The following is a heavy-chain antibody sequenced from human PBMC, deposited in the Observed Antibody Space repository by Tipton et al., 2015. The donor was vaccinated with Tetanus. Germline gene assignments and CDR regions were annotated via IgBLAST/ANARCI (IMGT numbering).Heavy chain of an antibody. V-gene: IGHV4-39*01. Sequence: GSLRLSCTVSGGSISSSSYYWGWIRQPPGKGLEWIGSIYYSGSTYYNPSLKSRVTISVDTSKNQFSLKLSSVTAADTAVYYCARLRYSYGSQADPWGQGTLVTVSS. CDR1: GGSISSSSYY. D-gene: IGHD5-18*01. CDR3: ARLRYSYGSQADP. CDR2: IYYSGST. J-gene: IGHJ5*02.